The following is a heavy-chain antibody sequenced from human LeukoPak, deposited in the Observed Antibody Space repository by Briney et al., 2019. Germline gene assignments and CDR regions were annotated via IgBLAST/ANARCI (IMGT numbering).Heavy chain of an antibody. CDR2: ITHDGSDT. J-gene: IGHJ4*03. Sequence: GGSLRLSCAASGFTFTNYWMHCVRQTPEKGRVCVSRITHDGSDTIYADSVKGLFTIYRDNARDTLYLHMNGLRAAATAVYYCARVPVAFGAFDIWGQGTLVTVSS. CDR3: ARVPVAFGAFDI. CDR1: GFTFTNYW. D-gene: IGHD2-21*01. V-gene: IGHV3-74*01.